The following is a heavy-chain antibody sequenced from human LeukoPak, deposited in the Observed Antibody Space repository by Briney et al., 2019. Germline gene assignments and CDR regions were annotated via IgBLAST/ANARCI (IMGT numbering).Heavy chain of an antibody. CDR1: GFTFSSYW. Sequence: GGSLRLSCAASGFTFSSYWMSWVRQAPGKGLEWVAKINQDGGEKYYVDSVKGRFTISRDNAKNSLDLQMNSLRVEDTAVYYCAAGGGWDPSFGVVTHIDAWGKGTTVVVS. V-gene: IGHV3-7*01. CDR3: AAGGGWDPSFGVVTHIDA. D-gene: IGHD3-3*01. J-gene: IGHJ6*03. CDR2: INQDGGEK.